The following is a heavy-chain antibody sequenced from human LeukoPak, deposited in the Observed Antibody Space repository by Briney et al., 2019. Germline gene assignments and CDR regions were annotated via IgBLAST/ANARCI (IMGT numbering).Heavy chain of an antibody. Sequence: GASVKVSCKASGYTFTSYDINWVRQATGQGLGWMGWMNPNSGNTGYAQKFQGRVTMTRNTSISTAYMELSSLRSEDAAVYYCARVRGGWDYMDVWGKGTTVTVSS. V-gene: IGHV1-8*01. CDR1: GYTFTSYD. CDR2: MNPNSGNT. D-gene: IGHD1-26*01. J-gene: IGHJ6*03. CDR3: ARVRGGWDYMDV.